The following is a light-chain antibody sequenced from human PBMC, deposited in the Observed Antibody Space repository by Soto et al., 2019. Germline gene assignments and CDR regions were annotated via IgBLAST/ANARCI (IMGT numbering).Light chain of an antibody. CDR2: DVN. V-gene: IGLV2-14*03. J-gene: IGLJ2*01. Sequence: QSALTQPASVSGSPGQSITISCAGTSSDVGGYNYVSWYQQHPGKVPRLIISDVNKRPSGVSDRFSGSKSGNTASLTISGVQAEDDADYYCATFTRSVTVVFGGGTKLTVL. CDR3: ATFTRSVTVV. CDR1: SSDVGGYNY.